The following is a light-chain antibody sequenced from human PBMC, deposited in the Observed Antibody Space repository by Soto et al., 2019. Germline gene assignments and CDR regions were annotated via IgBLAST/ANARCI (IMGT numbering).Light chain of an antibody. CDR3: MKGTLWPYT. V-gene: IGKV2-30*01. J-gene: IGKJ2*01. CDR2: KVS. CDR1: QSLVYSDGNTY. Sequence: DVVMTQSPLSLPVTLGQPASISCRSSQSLVYSDGNTYLNWFQQRPGQSPRRLIYKVSNRDSVAPDRFSGKGSGTECTLKISRVEAEDVGVYYCMKGTLWPYTFGQGTKLEIK.